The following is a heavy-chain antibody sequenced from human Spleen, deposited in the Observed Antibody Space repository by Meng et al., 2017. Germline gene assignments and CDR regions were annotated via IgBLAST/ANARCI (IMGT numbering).Heavy chain of an antibody. CDR3: VAFDY. Sequence: EVQLVESGGGLVQPGGSLRLSCAASGFTFSSYAMSWVRQVPGKGLEWVSYISTSGSSTYYADSVEGRFTISRDNAKNSLYLQMNSLRAEDTAVYYCVAFDYWGQGTLVTRLL. CDR1: GFTFSSYA. V-gene: IGHV3-48*04. J-gene: IGHJ4*02. CDR2: ISTSGSST.